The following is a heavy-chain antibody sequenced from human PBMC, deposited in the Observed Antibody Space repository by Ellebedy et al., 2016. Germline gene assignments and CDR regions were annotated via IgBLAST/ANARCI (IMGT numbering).Heavy chain of an antibody. Sequence: GESLKISCQGSGYSFTSYWISWVRQMPGKGLEWMGRIDPSDSYTNYSPSFQGHVTISADKSISTAYLQWSSLKASDTAMYYCARLDFKKEMATICELWGQGTLVTVSS. CDR3: ARLDFKKEMATICEL. J-gene: IGHJ4*02. V-gene: IGHV5-10-1*01. CDR1: GYSFTSYW. CDR2: IDPSDSYT. D-gene: IGHD5-24*01.